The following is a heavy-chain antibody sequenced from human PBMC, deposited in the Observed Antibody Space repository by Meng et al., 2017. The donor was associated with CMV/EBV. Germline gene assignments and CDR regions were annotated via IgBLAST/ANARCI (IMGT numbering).Heavy chain of an antibody. CDR1: GYTFTSYG. V-gene: IGHV1-18*01. CDR2: ISAYNGNT. Sequence: QAQRGQSGAEVKKPGASVKVSCKASGYTFTSYGISWVRQAPGQGLEWMGWISAYNGNTNHAQKLQGRVTMTTDTSTSKAYMELRSLRSDDTAVYYCARDPLFGGGGRFDLWGRGTLVTVSS. J-gene: IGHJ2*01. D-gene: IGHD3-10*01. CDR3: ARDPLFGGGGRFDL.